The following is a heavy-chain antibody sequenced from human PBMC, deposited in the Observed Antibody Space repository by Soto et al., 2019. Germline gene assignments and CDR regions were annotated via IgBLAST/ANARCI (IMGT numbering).Heavy chain of an antibody. CDR2: ISYDGSNK. D-gene: IGHD2-15*01. CDR1: GFTFSSYA. J-gene: IGHJ4*02. Sequence: GGSLRLSCAASGFTFSSYAMHWVRQAPGKGLEWVAVISYDGSNKYYADSVKGRFTISRDNSKNTLYLQMNSLRAGDTAVYYCARSPLDIVVVVAATVYFDYWGQGTLVTVSS. V-gene: IGHV3-30-3*01. CDR3: ARSPLDIVVVVAATVYFDY.